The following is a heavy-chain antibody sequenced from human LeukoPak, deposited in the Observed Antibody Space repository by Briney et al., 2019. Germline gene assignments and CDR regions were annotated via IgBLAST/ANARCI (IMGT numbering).Heavy chain of an antibody. Sequence: SETLSLTCTVSGGSISSGGYYWSWIRQPPGKGLEWIGYIYHSGSTYYNPSLKSRVTISVDTSKNQFSLKLSSVTAADTAVYYCARGTERITMVRGAGTPDYWGQGTLVTVSS. D-gene: IGHD3-10*01. CDR1: GGSISSGGYY. CDR2: IYHSGST. J-gene: IGHJ4*02. V-gene: IGHV4-30-2*01. CDR3: ARGTERITMVRGAGTPDY.